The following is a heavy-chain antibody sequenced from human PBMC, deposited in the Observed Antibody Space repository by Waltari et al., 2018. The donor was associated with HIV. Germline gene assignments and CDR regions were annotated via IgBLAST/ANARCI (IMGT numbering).Heavy chain of an antibody. CDR3: ARLGIAVALVAFDI. D-gene: IGHD6-19*01. CDR2: IYYSGST. CDR1: GGSISSSSYY. Sequence: QLQLQESGPGLVKPSETLSLTCTVSGGSISSSSYYWGWIRQPPGKGLEWIGSIYYSGSTYYNPSLKSRVTISVDTSKNQFSLKLSSVTAADTAVYYCARLGIAVALVAFDIWGQGTMVTVSS. J-gene: IGHJ3*02. V-gene: IGHV4-39*01.